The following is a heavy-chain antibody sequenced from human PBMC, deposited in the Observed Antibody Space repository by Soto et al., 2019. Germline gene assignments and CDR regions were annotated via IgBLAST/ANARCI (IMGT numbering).Heavy chain of an antibody. J-gene: IGHJ6*02. V-gene: IGHV5-10-1*01. D-gene: IGHD6-19*01. Sequence: PGESLKISCKGSGYSFTSYWISWVRQMPGKGLEWMGRIDPSDSYTNYSPSFQGHVTISADKSISTAYLQWSSLKASDIAMYYCLRFNSSGWSHFCMDVCGQGTTVTVSS. CDR1: GYSFTSYW. CDR3: LRFNSSGWSHFCMDV. CDR2: IDPSDSYT.